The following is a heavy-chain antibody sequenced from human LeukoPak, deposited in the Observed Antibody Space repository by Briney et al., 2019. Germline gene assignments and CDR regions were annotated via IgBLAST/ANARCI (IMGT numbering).Heavy chain of an antibody. D-gene: IGHD2-15*01. J-gene: IGHJ4*02. Sequence: GGSLRLSCAASGFTFSSYWMNWVRQAPGKGLEWVANIKQDGSEKYYVDSVKGRFTISRDNAKNSLYLQMNSLRAEDTAVYYCARWGRSSAFDYWGQGTLVTVSS. CDR3: ARWGRSSAFDY. CDR1: GFTFSSYW. V-gene: IGHV3-7*01. CDR2: IKQDGSEK.